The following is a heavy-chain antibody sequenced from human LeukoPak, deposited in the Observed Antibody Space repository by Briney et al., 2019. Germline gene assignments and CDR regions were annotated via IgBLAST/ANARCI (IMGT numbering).Heavy chain of an antibody. V-gene: IGHV1-2*02. CDR2: INPNSGGT. J-gene: IGHJ4*02. CDR3: ARVQGGYSGSYSLGY. CDR1: GYTFTGYY. D-gene: IGHD1-26*01. Sequence: GASVKVSCKASGYTFTGYYMHWVRQAPGQGLEWMGWINPNSGGTNYAQKFQGRVTMTRDTSISTAYMELSRLRSDDTAVYYCARVQGGYSGSYSLGYWGQGTLVTVSS.